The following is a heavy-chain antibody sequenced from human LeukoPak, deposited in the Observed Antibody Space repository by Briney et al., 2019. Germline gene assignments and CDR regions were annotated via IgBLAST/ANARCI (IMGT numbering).Heavy chain of an antibody. D-gene: IGHD3-10*01. CDR2: IYTSGST. V-gene: IGHV4-4*07. J-gene: IGHJ4*02. CDR3: ARSFGSGSYYYFDY. CDR1: GGSISSYY. Sequence: PSETLSLTCTVSGGSISSYYWSWIRQPAGKGLEWIGRIYTSGSTNYNPSLKSRVTMSVDKSNNQFSLKVSSVTAADTAVYYCARSFGSGSYYYFDYWGQGTLVTVSS.